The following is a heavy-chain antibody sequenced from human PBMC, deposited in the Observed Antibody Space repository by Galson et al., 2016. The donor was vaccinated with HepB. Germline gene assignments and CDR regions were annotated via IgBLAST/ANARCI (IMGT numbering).Heavy chain of an antibody. CDR3: TSDPSTFDP. CDR2: ISRSSSII. Sequence: SLRLSCAASGFTFSAYSMNWVRQAPGKGLEWVSYISRSSSIIYYADSVKGRFTISRYDAKNALYLQMNSLSDEDTAVYYCTSDPSTFDPWGQGTLVTVSS. J-gene: IGHJ5*02. CDR1: GFTFSAYS. V-gene: IGHV3-48*02.